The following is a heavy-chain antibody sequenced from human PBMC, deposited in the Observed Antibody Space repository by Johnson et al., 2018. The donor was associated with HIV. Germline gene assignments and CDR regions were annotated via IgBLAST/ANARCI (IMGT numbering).Heavy chain of an antibody. D-gene: IGHD2-15*01. V-gene: IGHV3-66*01. CDR3: VTLVVAPPFDI. CDR1: GFTVSSNY. Sequence: MLLVESGGGVVRPGGSLRLSCAASGFTVSSNYMSWVRQAPGKGLEWVSVIYSGGSTYYADSVKGRFTISRDNSKNTLYLQMNSLRAEDTAVYYCVTLVVAPPFDIWGQGTMVTVSS. J-gene: IGHJ3*02. CDR2: IYSGGST.